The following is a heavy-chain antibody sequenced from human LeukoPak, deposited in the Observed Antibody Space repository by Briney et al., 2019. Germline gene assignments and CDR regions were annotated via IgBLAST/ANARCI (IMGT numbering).Heavy chain of an antibody. D-gene: IGHD3-3*01. J-gene: IGHJ3*02. V-gene: IGHV4-4*07. CDR3: AREVDDFWSGYYDDAFDI. CDR1: GGSISSYY. CDR2: IYTSGST. Sequence: SETLSLTCTVSGGSISSYYWSWIRQPAGKGLEWIGRIYTSGSTNYNPSLKSRVTMSVDTSKNQFSLKLSSVTAADTAVYYCAREVDDFWSGYYDDAFDIWGQGTMVTVSS.